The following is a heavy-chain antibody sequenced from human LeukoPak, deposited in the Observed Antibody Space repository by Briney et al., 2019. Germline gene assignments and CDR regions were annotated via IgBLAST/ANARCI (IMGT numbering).Heavy chain of an antibody. J-gene: IGHJ4*02. CDR1: GFTFSSYG. D-gene: IGHD2-21*02. Sequence: GRSLRLSCAASGFTFSSYGMHWVRQAPGKGLELVAVISYDGSNKYYADSVKGRFTISRDNSKNTLYLQMNSLRAEDTAVYHCASLGNCGGDCYSGGFDYWGQGTLVTVSS. CDR2: ISYDGSNK. V-gene: IGHV3-30*03. CDR3: ASLGNCGGDCYSGGFDY.